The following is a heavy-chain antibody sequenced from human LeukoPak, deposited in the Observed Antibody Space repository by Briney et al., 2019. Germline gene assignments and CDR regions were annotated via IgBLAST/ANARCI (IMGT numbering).Heavy chain of an antibody. J-gene: IGHJ4*02. CDR3: ARIRMVRGVII. CDR1: GFTFSSYG. Sequence: GRSLRLSCAASGFTFSSYGMHWVRQAPGKGLEWVANIKQDGSEKYYVDSVKGRFTISRDNAKNSLYLQMNSLRAEDTAVYYCARIRMVRGVIIWGQGTLVTVSS. V-gene: IGHV3-7*01. D-gene: IGHD3-10*01. CDR2: IKQDGSEK.